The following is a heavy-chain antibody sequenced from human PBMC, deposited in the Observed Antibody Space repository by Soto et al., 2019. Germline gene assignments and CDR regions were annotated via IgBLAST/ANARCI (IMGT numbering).Heavy chain of an antibody. V-gene: IGHV4-59*01. Sequence: SETLSLTCTVSGGSISSYYWSWIRQPPGKGLEWIGYIYYSGSTNYNPSLKSRVTISVDTSKNQFSLKLSSVTAADTAVYYCARKTTGGYDFWSGFTFDYWVQGTLVTVSS. CDR3: ARKTTGGYDFWSGFTFDY. CDR2: IYYSGST. D-gene: IGHD3-3*01. CDR1: GGSISSYY. J-gene: IGHJ4*02.